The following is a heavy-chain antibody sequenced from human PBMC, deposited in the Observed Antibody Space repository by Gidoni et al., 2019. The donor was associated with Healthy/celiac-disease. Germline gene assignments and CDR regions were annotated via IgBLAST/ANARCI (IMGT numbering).Heavy chain of an antibody. CDR3: ASPYSSGWSYYGMDV. D-gene: IGHD6-19*01. J-gene: IGHJ6*02. Sequence: EVQLVEAGGGWVQPGGSRRLSGAASGLTVSSNYMSWVRQAPGKGLEWVSVIYSGGSTYYADSVKGRFTISRDNSKNTLYLQMNSLRAEDTAVYYCASPYSSGWSYYGMDVWGQGTTVTVSS. CDR2: IYSGGST. V-gene: IGHV3-66*02. CDR1: GLTVSSNY.